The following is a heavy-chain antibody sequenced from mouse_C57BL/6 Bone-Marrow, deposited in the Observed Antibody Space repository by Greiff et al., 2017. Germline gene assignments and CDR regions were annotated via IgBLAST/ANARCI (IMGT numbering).Heavy chain of an antibody. V-gene: IGHV1-50*01. Sequence: VKQSCKASGYTFTSYWMQWVKQRPGQGLEWIGEIDPSDSYTNYNQKFKGKATLTVDTSSSTAYMQLSSLTSEDSAVYYCARRGYDSYWGQGTLVTVSA. CDR3: ARRGYDSY. CDR1: GYTFTSYW. D-gene: IGHD2-4*01. J-gene: IGHJ3*01. CDR2: IDPSDSYT.